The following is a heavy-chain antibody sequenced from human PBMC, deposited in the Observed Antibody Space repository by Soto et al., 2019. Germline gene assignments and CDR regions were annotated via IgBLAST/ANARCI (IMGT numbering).Heavy chain of an antibody. D-gene: IGHD3-16*02. CDR1: GGSISSDGYS. CDR3: AREGEYYDYVWGSYRLDY. V-gene: IGHV4-30-2*01. J-gene: IGHJ4*02. CDR2: INHSGST. Sequence: SETLSLTCAVSGGSISSDGYSWSWIRQPPGKGLEWIGKINHSGSTNYNPSLKSRVTISVDTSKNQFSLKLSSVTAADTAVYYCAREGEYYDYVWGSYRLDYWGQGTLVTVSS.